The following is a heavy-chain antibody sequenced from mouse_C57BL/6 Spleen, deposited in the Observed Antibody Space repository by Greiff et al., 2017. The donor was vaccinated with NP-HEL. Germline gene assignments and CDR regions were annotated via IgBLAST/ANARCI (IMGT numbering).Heavy chain of an antibody. CDR1: GYTFTSYW. J-gene: IGHJ1*03. CDR2: IYPGSGST. Sequence: VQLQQPGAELVKPGASVKMSCKASGYTFTSYWITWVKQRPGQVLEWIGDIYPGSGSTNYNEKFKSKATLTVDTSSSTAYMQLSSLTSEDSAVYYCARGAFYGSSYWYFDVWGTGTTVTVSS. D-gene: IGHD1-1*01. CDR3: ARGAFYGSSYWYFDV. V-gene: IGHV1-55*01.